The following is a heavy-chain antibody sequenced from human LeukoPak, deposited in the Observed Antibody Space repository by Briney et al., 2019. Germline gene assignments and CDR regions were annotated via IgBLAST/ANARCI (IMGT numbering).Heavy chain of an antibody. V-gene: IGHV4-34*01. J-gene: IGHJ3*02. Sequence: PSETLSLTCAVHGGSFSGYYWSWIRQPPGKGLEWIGEINHSGSTNYNPSLKSRVTISVDTSKNQFSLKLSSVTAADTAVYYCARQDDSRAAYAFDIWAKGQWSPSLQ. CDR1: GGSFSGYY. CDR3: ARQDDSRAAYAFDI. CDR2: INHSGST. D-gene: IGHD3-22*01.